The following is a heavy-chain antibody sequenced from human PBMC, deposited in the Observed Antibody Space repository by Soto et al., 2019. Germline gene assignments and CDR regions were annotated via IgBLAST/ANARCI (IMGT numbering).Heavy chain of an antibody. CDR1: GYTFTSYG. V-gene: IGHV1-18*01. CDR2: ISAYNGNT. CDR3: ARVVGVLRFLEWLLSEQGDFDY. Sequence: ASVKVSCKASGYTFTSYGISWVRQAPGQGLEWMGWISAYNGNTNYAQKLQGRVTMTTDTSTSTAYMELRSLRSDDTAVYYCARVVGVLRFLEWLLSEQGDFDYWGKGTLVTVSS. J-gene: IGHJ4*02. D-gene: IGHD3-3*01.